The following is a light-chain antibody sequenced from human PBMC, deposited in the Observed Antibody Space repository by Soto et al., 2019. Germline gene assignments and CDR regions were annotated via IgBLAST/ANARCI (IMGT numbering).Light chain of an antibody. Sequence: DIVMPKSPATLSVSPGERATLSCRASQSVSSNLAWYQQKPGQAPGLLIYGASTRATGIPSRFSGSGSGTDFTLTINSLQPEDFATYYCQQAKSFPLTVGQGTRLDI. J-gene: IGKJ5*01. CDR1: QSVSSN. V-gene: IGKV3-15*01. CDR2: GAS. CDR3: QQAKSFPLT.